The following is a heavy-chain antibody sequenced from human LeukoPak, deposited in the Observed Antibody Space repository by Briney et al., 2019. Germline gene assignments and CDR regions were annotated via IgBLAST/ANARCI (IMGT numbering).Heavy chain of an antibody. Sequence: GGSLRLSCAASGFTFSNYWMHWVRRDPGKGLVWVSFINPDGSTTNYADSVKGRFTISRDNAKNALYLQMNSLRAEDTAVYYCAELGITMIGGVWGKGTTVTISS. CDR3: AELGITMIGGV. CDR1: GFTFSNYW. V-gene: IGHV3-74*01. CDR2: INPDGSTT. D-gene: IGHD3-10*02. J-gene: IGHJ6*04.